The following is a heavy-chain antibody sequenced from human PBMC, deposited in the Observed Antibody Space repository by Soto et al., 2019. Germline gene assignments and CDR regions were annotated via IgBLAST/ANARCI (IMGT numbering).Heavy chain of an antibody. CDR2: ISYSGST. V-gene: IGHV4-59*01. Sequence: SETLSLTCTVSGGSINSYYWGWVRQPPGKGLEWIGYISYSGSTSNNPSLTGRVTISVDTSKNQFSLKVSSVTAADTAVYYCARHNPIGNNWNYFAYWGQGTLVTVSS. D-gene: IGHD1-1*01. J-gene: IGHJ4*02. CDR1: GGSINSYY. CDR3: ARHNPIGNNWNYFAY.